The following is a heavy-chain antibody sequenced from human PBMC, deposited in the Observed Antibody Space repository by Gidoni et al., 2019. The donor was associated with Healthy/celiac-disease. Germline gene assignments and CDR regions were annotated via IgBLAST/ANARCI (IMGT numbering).Heavy chain of an antibody. D-gene: IGHD6-19*01. CDR1: GFTFDDYA. J-gene: IGHJ6*02. CDR2: ISWNSGSI. V-gene: IGHV3-9*01. CDR3: AKDSTLRVAAIKNTNGMDV. Sequence: EVQLVESGGGLVQPGRSLRLSCAASGFTFDDYAMHWVRQAPGKGLEWVSGISWNSGSIGYADSVKGRFTISRDNAKNSLYLQMNSLRAEDTALYYCAKDSTLRVAAIKNTNGMDVWGQGTTVTVSS.